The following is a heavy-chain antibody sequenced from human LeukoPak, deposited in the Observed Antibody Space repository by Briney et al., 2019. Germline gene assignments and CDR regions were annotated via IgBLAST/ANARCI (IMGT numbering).Heavy chain of an antibody. V-gene: IGHV3-30-3*01. Sequence: GKSLRLSCAASGFTFSNYAMHWVRQAPGKGLEWVAVISFDGGNDYFADSVKGRFTISRDNSKNTLYLQMNSLRAEDTAVYYCAREEAPDYWGQGTLVTVSS. CDR3: AREEAPDY. J-gene: IGHJ4*02. CDR1: GFTFSNYA. CDR2: ISFDGGND.